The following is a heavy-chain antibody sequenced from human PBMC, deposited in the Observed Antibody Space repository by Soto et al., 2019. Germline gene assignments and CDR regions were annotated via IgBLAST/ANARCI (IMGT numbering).Heavy chain of an antibody. D-gene: IGHD3-10*01. CDR1: GFTFSSYG. J-gene: IGHJ4*02. V-gene: IGHV3-33*01. Sequence: QVQLVESGGGVVQPGRSLRLSCAASGFTFSSYGMHWVRQAPGKGLEWVAVIWYDGSNQYYADSVKGRFTISRDNSKNTLYLQTNSLRAKATAVYYCARRFLWFGELLLQPPQDYWGQGTLVTVSS. CDR2: IWYDGSNQ. CDR3: ARRFLWFGELLLQPPQDY.